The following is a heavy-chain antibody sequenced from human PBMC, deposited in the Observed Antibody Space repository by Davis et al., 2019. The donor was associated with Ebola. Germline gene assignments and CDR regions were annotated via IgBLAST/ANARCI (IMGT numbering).Heavy chain of an antibody. Sequence: GESLKISCTGPGLNFNHYAMSWVRQAPGKGLEWVSGISGSGGSTYYADSVKGRFTISRDSSKNTLYLQMNSLRAEDTAVYYCAKDSRTAMGWDYFDYWGQGTLVTVSS. CDR2: ISGSGGST. V-gene: IGHV3-23*01. CDR3: AKDSRTAMGWDYFDY. CDR1: GLNFNHYA. D-gene: IGHD5-18*01. J-gene: IGHJ4*02.